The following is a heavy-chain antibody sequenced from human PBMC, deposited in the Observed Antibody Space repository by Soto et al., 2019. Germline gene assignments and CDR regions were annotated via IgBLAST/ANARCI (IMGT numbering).Heavy chain of an antibody. D-gene: IGHD1-1*01. CDR1: GYTFTSYA. V-gene: IGHV1-3*01. Sequence: ASVKVSCKASGYTFTSYAMHWVRQAPGQRLEWMGWINAGNGNTKYSQKFQGRVTITRDTSASTAYMELSSLRSEDTAVYYCARDRGGDNWKENWFDPWGQGTLVTVSS. CDR2: INAGNGNT. CDR3: ARDRGGDNWKENWFDP. J-gene: IGHJ5*02.